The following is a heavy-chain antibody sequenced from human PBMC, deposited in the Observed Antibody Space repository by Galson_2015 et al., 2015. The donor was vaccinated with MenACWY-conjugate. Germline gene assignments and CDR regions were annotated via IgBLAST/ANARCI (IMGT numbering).Heavy chain of an antibody. CDR3: ARDSNWSFDA. D-gene: IGHD6-13*01. CDR1: GFTFTNYW. J-gene: IGHJ4*02. V-gene: IGHV3-74*01. Sequence: SLRLSCAASGFTFTNYWMHWVRQPPGQGLEWISYIKADGSFSNYADSVKGRFTITTDKAKSMVYLQMDGLGDDDTAVDFCARDSNWSFDAWGQGTLVTVSS. CDR2: IKADGSFS.